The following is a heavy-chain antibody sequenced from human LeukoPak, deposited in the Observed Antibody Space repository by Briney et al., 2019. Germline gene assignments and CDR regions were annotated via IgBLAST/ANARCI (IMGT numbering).Heavy chain of an antibody. Sequence: SETLSLTCAVYGGPFSGHYWTWIRQAPGKGLEWIGESTHTGSTNYNPSLKSRVTISVDTSKNQFSLKLTSVSAADPAVYHCARGRTGAVALDFWGAGTLVTVSS. CDR3: ARGRTGAVALDF. CDR1: GGPFSGHY. D-gene: IGHD1-1*01. V-gene: IGHV4-34*01. J-gene: IGHJ4*02. CDR2: STHTGST.